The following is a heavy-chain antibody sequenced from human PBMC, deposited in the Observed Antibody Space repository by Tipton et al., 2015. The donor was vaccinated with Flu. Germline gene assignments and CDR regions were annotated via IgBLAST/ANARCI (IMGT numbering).Heavy chain of an antibody. CDR1: GFTFTGDY. Sequence: QVQLVQSGAEVKKPGASVKVSCKASGFTFTGDYLQWVRQAPGQGLEWMGWINPNSGGTNYAQKFQGRVTMTRDTSISTVYMELYRLRSDDTAVYYCARDGRVRSHWYFDLWGRGTLVTVSS. J-gene: IGHJ2*01. D-gene: IGHD3-16*01. CDR2: INPNSGGT. V-gene: IGHV1-2*02. CDR3: ARDGRVRSHWYFDL.